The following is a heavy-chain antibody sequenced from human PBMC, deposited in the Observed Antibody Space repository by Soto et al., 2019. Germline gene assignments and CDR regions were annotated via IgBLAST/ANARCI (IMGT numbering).Heavy chain of an antibody. Sequence: TLSLTCIVSGESISSSSYYWGWIRQPPGKGLEWIGYIYYSGSTYYNPSLKSRVTISVDTSKNQFSLKLSSVTAADTAVYYCASAGYSSSWYVPFDYWGQGTLVTVPQ. D-gene: IGHD6-13*01. V-gene: IGHV4-30-4*08. J-gene: IGHJ4*02. CDR3: ASAGYSSSWYVPFDY. CDR1: GESISSSSYY. CDR2: IYYSGST.